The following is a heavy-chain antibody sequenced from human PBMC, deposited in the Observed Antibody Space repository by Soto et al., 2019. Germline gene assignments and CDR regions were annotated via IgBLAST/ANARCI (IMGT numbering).Heavy chain of an antibody. CDR1: GFTFSDYY. D-gene: IGHD3-10*01. Sequence: QVQLVESGGGLVKPGGSLRLSCAASGFTFSDYYMSWIRQAPGKGLEWVSYISSSGRTIYYADSVKGRFTISTDNAKNSLYLQMNSLRAEDTAVYYCARVRGQSVNPYYYYYYMDVWGKGTTVTVSS. CDR2: ISSSGRTI. J-gene: IGHJ6*03. V-gene: IGHV3-11*01. CDR3: ARVRGQSVNPYYYYYYMDV.